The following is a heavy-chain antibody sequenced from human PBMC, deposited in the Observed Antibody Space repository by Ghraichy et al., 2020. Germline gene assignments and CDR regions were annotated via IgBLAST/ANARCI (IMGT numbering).Heavy chain of an antibody. CDR1: GFRFSDAW. D-gene: IGHD3-22*01. V-gene: IGHV3-15*01. CDR3: TTYYASAGDY. CDR2: MYKTSHDWTT. J-gene: IGHJ4*02. Sequence: GESLNISCAASGFRFSDAWMTWVRQAPGKGLEWLGRMYKTSHDWTTEYAAPVKGRFAISRDDSKDTFYLQMNSLKTEDTAVYFCTTYYASAGDYWGQGTLVTVSA.